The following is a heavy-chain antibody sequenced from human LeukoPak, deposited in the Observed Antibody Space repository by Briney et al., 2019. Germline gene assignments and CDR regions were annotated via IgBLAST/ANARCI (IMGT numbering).Heavy chain of an antibody. V-gene: IGHV1-46*01. CDR1: GYTFTSYY. D-gene: IGHD1-7*01. CDR2: INPSGGST. CDR3: ARDGQEELLDY. J-gene: IGHJ4*02. Sequence: GASVKVSCKASGYTFTSYYMHWVRQAPGQGLEWMGIINPSGGSTSYAQKFQGRVTMTRDTSISTAYMELSRLRSDDTAVYYCARDGQEELLDYWGQGTLVTVSS.